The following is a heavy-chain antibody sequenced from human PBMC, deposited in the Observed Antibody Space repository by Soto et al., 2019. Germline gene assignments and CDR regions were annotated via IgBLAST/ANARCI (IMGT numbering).Heavy chain of an antibody. Sequence: SVKVSCKASGGTFSSYTISWVRQAPGQGLEWMGRIIPILGIANYAQKFQGRVTITADKSTSTAYMELSSLRSEDTAMYYCARERGNNYDILTGYYFDYWG. V-gene: IGHV1-69*02. CDR2: IIPILGIA. D-gene: IGHD3-9*01. CDR1: GGTFSSYT. J-gene: IGHJ4*01. CDR3: ARERGNNYDILTGYYFDY.